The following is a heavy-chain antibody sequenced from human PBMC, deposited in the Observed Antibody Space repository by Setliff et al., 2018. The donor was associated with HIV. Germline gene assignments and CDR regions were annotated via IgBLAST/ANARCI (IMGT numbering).Heavy chain of an antibody. Sequence: GASVKVSCKASGFTFTTYYMHWVRQAPGQGLEWMGWMNPNSGNTGYAQKFQGRVTMTRNTSISTAYMELNSLRSEDTAVYYCARYYGSGSYPYYYYYGMDVWGQGTTVTVSS. D-gene: IGHD3-10*01. CDR2: MNPNSGNT. CDR1: GFTFTTYY. V-gene: IGHV1-8*02. CDR3: ARYYGSGSYPYYYYYGMDV. J-gene: IGHJ6*02.